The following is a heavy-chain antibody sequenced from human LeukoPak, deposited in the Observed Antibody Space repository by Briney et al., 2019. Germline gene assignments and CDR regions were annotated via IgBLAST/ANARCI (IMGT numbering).Heavy chain of an antibody. V-gene: IGHV3-7*01. CDR1: GFTFSSYW. CDR3: ARAYGSGIKKANDY. Sequence: GGSLRLSCAASGFTFSSYWMSWVRQAPGKGLEWVANIKQDGSEKYYVDSVKGRFTISRDNAKNSLYLQMNSLRAEDTAVYYCARAYGSGIKKANDYWGQGTLVTVSS. D-gene: IGHD3-10*01. CDR2: IKQDGSEK. J-gene: IGHJ4*02.